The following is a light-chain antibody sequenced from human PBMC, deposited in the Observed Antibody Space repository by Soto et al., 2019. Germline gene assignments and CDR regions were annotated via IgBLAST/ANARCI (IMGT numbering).Light chain of an antibody. V-gene: IGLV1-36*01. Sequence: QSVLTQPPSVSAAPRQRVTISCSGSRSNIGNNAVNWDQQLPGKAPKLLIYYDDLLPSGVSDRFSGSKSGTSASLAISGLQSEDEADYYCAAWDDSLNGLVFGGGTKLTVL. J-gene: IGLJ2*01. CDR1: RSNIGNNA. CDR3: AAWDDSLNGLV. CDR2: YDD.